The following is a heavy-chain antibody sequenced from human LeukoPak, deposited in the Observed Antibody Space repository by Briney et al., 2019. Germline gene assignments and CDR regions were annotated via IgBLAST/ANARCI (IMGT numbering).Heavy chain of an antibody. CDR1: EFSVGSNY. V-gene: IGHV3-66*01. CDR3: AREATDDAFDI. CDR2: IYSGGST. D-gene: IGHD5-12*01. J-gene: IGHJ3*02. Sequence: AGGSLRLSCAASEFSVGSNYMTWVRQAPGKGLEWVSLIYSGGSTYYADSVKGRFTISRDNSKNTLYLQMNSLRAEDTAVYYCAREATDDAFDIWGQGTMVTVSS.